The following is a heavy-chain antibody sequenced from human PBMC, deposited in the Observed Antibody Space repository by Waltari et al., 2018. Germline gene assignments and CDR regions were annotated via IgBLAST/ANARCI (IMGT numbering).Heavy chain of an antibody. Sequence: QVQLQESGPGLVKPSETLSLTCAVSGYSISSGYYWGWIRQPPGKGLEWIGSIYYSGSTYYNPSLKSRVTISVDTSKNQFSLKLSSVTAADTAVYYCARDPGRYFDYWGQGTLVTVSS. J-gene: IGHJ4*02. CDR2: IYYSGST. V-gene: IGHV4-38-2*02. CDR3: ARDPGRYFDY. CDR1: GYSISSGYY.